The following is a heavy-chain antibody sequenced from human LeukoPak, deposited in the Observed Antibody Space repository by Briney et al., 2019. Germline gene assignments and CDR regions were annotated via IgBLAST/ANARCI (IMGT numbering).Heavy chain of an antibody. CDR2: ISWNSGSI. CDR1: GFTFDDYA. CDR3: AKAQGLGMDV. D-gene: IGHD2-21*01. Sequence: GGSLRLSCAASGFTFDDYAMHWVRQAPGKGLEWVSGISWNSGSIGYADSVKGRFTISRDNAKNSLYLQMNSLRAEDTALYYCAKAQGLGMDVWGQGTTVTVSS. V-gene: IGHV3-9*01. J-gene: IGHJ6*02.